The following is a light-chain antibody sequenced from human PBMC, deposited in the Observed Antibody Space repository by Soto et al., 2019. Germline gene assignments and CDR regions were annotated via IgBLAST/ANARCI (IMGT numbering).Light chain of an antibody. CDR1: SGYSTYI. V-gene: IGLV4-60*03. J-gene: IGLJ2*01. Sequence: QSVLTQSSSASASLGSSVKLTCTLSSGYSTYIIAWHQQQPGKAPRYLMKVERSGSYNKGSGVPDRFSGSSSGADRYLAISTPKSEDEADYYCETWDSNTFVVFGGGTKLTVL. CDR2: VERSGSY. CDR3: ETWDSNTFVV.